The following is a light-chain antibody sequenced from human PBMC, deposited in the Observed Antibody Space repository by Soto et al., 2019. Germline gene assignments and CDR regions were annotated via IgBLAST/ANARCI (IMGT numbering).Light chain of an antibody. CDR2: EVT. Sequence: QSPLAQPSCASWCPGQSVTISCSGTSSDARGYDYVSWYQQHPVKAPKLMIYEVTIRPSGVSDRFSGSKSGNTASLTVSGLQAEDEADYYCSSYTGGNPSYVFGTGTKVTVL. CDR1: SSDARGYDY. J-gene: IGLJ1*01. V-gene: IGLV2-8*01. CDR3: SSYTGGNPSYV.